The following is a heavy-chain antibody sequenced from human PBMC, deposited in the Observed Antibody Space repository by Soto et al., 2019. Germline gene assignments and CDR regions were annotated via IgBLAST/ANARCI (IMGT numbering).Heavy chain of an antibody. D-gene: IGHD6-6*01. CDR2: ISWNSGSI. V-gene: IGHV3-9*01. CDR3: AKAKTYSSYDAFDI. J-gene: IGHJ3*02. CDR1: GFTFDDYA. Sequence: GGSLRLSCAASGFTFDDYAMHWVRQAPGKGLEWVSGISWNSGSIGYADSVKGRFTISRDNAKNSLYLQMNRLRAEDTALYYCAKAKTYSSYDAFDIWGQGTMVTVSS.